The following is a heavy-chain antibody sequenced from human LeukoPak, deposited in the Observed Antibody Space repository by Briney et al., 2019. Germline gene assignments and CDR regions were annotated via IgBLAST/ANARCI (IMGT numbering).Heavy chain of an antibody. CDR1: GFTFSSYG. D-gene: IGHD2-15*01. CDR3: ARDRRAATGYYYYGMDV. V-gene: IGHV3-33*01. CDR2: IWYDGSNK. J-gene: IGHJ6*02. Sequence: GRSVRLSCAASGFTFSSYGMHWVRQAPGKGLEWVAVIWYDGSNKYYADSVKGRFTISRDNSKNTLYLQMNSLRAEDTAVYYCARDRRAATGYYYYGMDVWGQGTTVTVSS.